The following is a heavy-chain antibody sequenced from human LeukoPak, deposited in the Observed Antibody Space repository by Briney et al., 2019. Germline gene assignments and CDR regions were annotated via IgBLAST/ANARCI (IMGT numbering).Heavy chain of an antibody. Sequence: ASVKVSCKASGYTFTTYDITWVRQATGQGLEWMGWMNPNSGDTAYAQKFQGRVAMTRDTSISTAYMELSSLRSEDTAVYYCAREVTLARWLLFDYWGQGTLVTVSS. D-gene: IGHD3-22*01. J-gene: IGHJ4*02. CDR1: GYTFTTYD. CDR3: AREVTLARWLLFDY. CDR2: MNPNSGDT. V-gene: IGHV1-8*01.